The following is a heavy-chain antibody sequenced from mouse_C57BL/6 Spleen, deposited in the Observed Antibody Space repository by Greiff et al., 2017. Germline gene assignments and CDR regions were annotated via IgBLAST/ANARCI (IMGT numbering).Heavy chain of an antibody. V-gene: IGHV3-3*01. J-gene: IGHJ4*01. Sequence: EVQLVESGPSLVRPSQSLSLTCTVTGYSINGDCYWFWIRQFTGNNLEYSGDTFYIGITYYNPTLESRTYITRDTSKNQSSLKLSSVTTEDTATYYCASGIYYDYRYALDYWGQGTSVTVSS. D-gene: IGHD2-4*01. CDR3: ASGIYYDYRYALDY. CDR2: TFYIGIT. CDR1: GYSINGDCY.